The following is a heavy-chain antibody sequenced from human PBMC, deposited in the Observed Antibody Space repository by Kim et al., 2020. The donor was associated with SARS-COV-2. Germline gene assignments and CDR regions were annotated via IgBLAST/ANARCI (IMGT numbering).Heavy chain of an antibody. Sequence: SETLSLTCAVYGGSFSGYYWSWIRQPPGKGLEWIGEINHSGSTNYNPSLKSRVTISVDTSKNQFSLKLSSVTAADTAVYYCARVLGYYYGSGSYWHYYYYGMDVWGQGTTVTVSS. D-gene: IGHD3-10*01. CDR2: INHSGST. CDR3: ARVLGYYYGSGSYWHYYYYGMDV. CDR1: GGSFSGYY. V-gene: IGHV4-34*01. J-gene: IGHJ6*02.